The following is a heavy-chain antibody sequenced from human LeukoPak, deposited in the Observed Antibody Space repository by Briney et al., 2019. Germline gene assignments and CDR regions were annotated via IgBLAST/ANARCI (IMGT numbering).Heavy chain of an antibody. CDR1: GGSISSYY. D-gene: IGHD3-9*01. V-gene: IGHV4-59*01. Sequence: SETLSLTCTVSGGSISSYYWSWIRQPPGKGLEWIGYIYYSGSTKYNPSLKSRVTISVDTSKNQFSLKLSSVTAADTAVYYCARGPGMTGSFDYWGQGTLVTVSS. J-gene: IGHJ4*02. CDR2: IYYSGST. CDR3: ARGPGMTGSFDY.